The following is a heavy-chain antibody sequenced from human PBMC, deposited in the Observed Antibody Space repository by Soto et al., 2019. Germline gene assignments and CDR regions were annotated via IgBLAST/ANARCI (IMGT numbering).Heavy chain of an antibody. CDR3: ARGGYDKDYYYGMDV. Sequence: GASVKVSCKASGYTFTSYAIHWVRQAPGQRHEWMGWINAGNGNTKYSQNFQGRVTITRDTSASTVYMELSSLRSEDTAVYYCARGGYDKDYYYGMDVWGLGTTVTVSS. D-gene: IGHD5-12*01. J-gene: IGHJ6*02. CDR2: INAGNGNT. V-gene: IGHV1-3*01. CDR1: GYTFTSYA.